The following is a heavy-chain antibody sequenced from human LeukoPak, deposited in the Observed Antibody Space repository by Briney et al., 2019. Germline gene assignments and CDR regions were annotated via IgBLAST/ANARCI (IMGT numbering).Heavy chain of an antibody. J-gene: IGHJ4*02. CDR1: GFTFSSYS. CDR3: ARGTYYYDSSGPFDY. D-gene: IGHD3-22*01. Sequence: GGSLRLSCAASGFTFSSYSMNWVRQAPGKGLEWVSYISSSSSTIYYADSVKGRFTISRDNAKNSLYLQMNSLRAEDTAVYYCARGTYYYDSSGPFDYWGQGTLVTVSS. CDR2: ISSSSSTI. V-gene: IGHV3-48*04.